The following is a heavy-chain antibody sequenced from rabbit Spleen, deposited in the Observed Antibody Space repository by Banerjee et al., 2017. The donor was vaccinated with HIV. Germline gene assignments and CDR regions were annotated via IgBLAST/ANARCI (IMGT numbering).Heavy chain of an antibody. CDR2: IYAGSSGST. CDR3: ARDSGSSFSSYGMDL. D-gene: IGHD8-1*01. J-gene: IGHJ6*01. CDR1: GFDFSTYS. Sequence: QEQLVESGGGLVQPGGSLKLSCKASGFDFSTYSMSWVRQAPGKGLEWIACIYAGSSGSTYYANWAKGRFTISKSTSLNTVTLQMTSLTAADTATYFCARDSGSSFSSYGMDLWGQGTLVTVS. V-gene: IGHV1S47*01.